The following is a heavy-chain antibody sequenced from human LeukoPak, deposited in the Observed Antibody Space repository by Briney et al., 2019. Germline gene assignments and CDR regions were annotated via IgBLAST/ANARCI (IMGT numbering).Heavy chain of an antibody. D-gene: IGHD3-9*01. CDR2: IRTTAEGAKYA. CDR3: ATGKRYAFDY. J-gene: IGHJ4*02. Sequence: GRSLRLSCATSGFSFTHYPMHWVRQAPGKGLEWISNIRTTAEGAKYAYYADSVKGRVTISRDDGKNTLYLHMNSLRDDDTVLYYGATGKRYAFDYWGQGILVTVSS. V-gene: IGHV3-48*02. CDR1: GFSFTHYP.